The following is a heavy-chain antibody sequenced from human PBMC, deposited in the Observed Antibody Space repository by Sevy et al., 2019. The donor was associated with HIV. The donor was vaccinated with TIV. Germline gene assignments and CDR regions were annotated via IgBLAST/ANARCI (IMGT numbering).Heavy chain of an antibody. J-gene: IGHJ4*02. CDR3: ARVGCTKPHDY. Sequence: GGSLRLSCAASGFTFSKYSMSWVRQPPGNGLEWVSTLSFGCGEINYADSVKGRFTISRDNSKSSVYLQMNNLRPEDTAVYYSARVGCTKPHDYSGQGTMVTVSS. V-gene: IGHV3-23*01. CDR1: GFTFSKYS. D-gene: IGHD2-8*01. CDR2: LSFGCGEI.